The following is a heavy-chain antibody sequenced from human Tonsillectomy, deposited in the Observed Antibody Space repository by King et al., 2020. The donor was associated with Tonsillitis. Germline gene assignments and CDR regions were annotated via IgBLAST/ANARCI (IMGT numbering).Heavy chain of an antibody. D-gene: IGHD6-6*01. CDR1: GGSFSGYY. Sequence: VQLQQWGAGLLKPSETLSLTCAVYGGSFSGYYWSWIRQPPGKGLEWIGEINHSGSTNYNPSLKSRVTIAVDTSKNQLSLKLSSVTAADTAVYYCAREVPPSSSSRNWYFDLWGRGTLVTVSS. CDR2: INHSGST. V-gene: IGHV4-34*01. J-gene: IGHJ2*01. CDR3: AREVPPSSSSRNWYFDL.